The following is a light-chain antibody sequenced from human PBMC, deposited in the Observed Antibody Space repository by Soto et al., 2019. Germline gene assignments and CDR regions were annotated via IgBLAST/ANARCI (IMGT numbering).Light chain of an antibody. CDR1: QSVSSSY. CDR2: GAS. CDR3: QQYGSSSWT. J-gene: IGKJ1*01. V-gene: IGKV3-20*01. Sequence: EIVLTQSPGTLSLSPGERATLSCRASQSVSSSYLAWYQQKPGQAPRLHIYGASSRATGIPDRFSGSGSGTDFTLTISSLEPEDFAVYYCQQYGSSSWTFGQGTKVDIK.